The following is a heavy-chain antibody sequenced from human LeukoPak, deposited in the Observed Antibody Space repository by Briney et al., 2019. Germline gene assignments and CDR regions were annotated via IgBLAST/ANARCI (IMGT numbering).Heavy chain of an antibody. V-gene: IGHV4-39*01. J-gene: IGHJ4*02. Sequence: PSETLSLTCTVSGGSISSSSYYWGWIRQPPGKGLEWIGSIYYSGSTYYNPSLKSRVTISVDTSKNQFSVKLSSVTAADTAVYYCARGGILIAARRLKYYFDYWGQRTLVTVSS. CDR2: IYYSGST. CDR3: ARGGILIAARRLKYYFDY. CDR1: GGSISSSSYY. D-gene: IGHD6-6*01.